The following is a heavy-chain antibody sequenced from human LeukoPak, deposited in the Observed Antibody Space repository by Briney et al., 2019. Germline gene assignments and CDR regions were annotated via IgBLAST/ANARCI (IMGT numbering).Heavy chain of an antibody. Sequence: EASVKVSCKASGYTFTSYGISWVRQAPGQGLEWMGWISAYNGNTNYAQKLQGRVTMTTDTSTSTAYMELRSLRSDDTAVYYCARAITMIVVAGKTTFDYWGQGTLVTVSS. CDR2: ISAYNGNT. J-gene: IGHJ4*02. V-gene: IGHV1-18*01. D-gene: IGHD3-22*01. CDR1: GYTFTSYG. CDR3: ARAITMIVVAGKTTFDY.